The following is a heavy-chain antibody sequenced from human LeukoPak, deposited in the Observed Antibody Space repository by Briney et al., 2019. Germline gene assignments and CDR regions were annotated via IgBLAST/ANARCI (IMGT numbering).Heavy chain of an antibody. Sequence: RASVKVSCKASGYTFTGYYMHRVRQAPGQGLEWMGWINPNSGGTNYAQKLQGRVTMTTDTSTSTAYMELRSLRSDGTAVYYCARYCSSTSCYTGDAFDIWGQGTMVTVSS. CDR2: INPNSGGT. D-gene: IGHD2-2*02. J-gene: IGHJ3*02. CDR3: ARYCSSTSCYTGDAFDI. V-gene: IGHV1-2*02. CDR1: GYTFTGYY.